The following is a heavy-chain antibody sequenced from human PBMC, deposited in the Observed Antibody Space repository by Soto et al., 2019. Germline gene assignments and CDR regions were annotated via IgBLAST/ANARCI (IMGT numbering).Heavy chain of an antibody. CDR1: GYTFTRYN. CDR3: ARDPIAAAGHYYYYDMDV. Sequence: QVQLVQSGAEVKKPGASVKVSCKASGYTFTRYNINWVRQAAGQGLELMGWMSPNSGDTCYAQKFQGRVTMTRNTSISTAYMELSSLRSEDTAVYFCARDPIAAAGHYYYYDMDVWGQGTTVTVSS. D-gene: IGHD6-13*01. J-gene: IGHJ6*02. CDR2: MSPNSGDT. V-gene: IGHV1-8*01.